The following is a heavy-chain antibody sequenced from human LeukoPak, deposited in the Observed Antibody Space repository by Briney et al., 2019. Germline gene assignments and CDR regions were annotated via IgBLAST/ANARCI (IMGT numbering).Heavy chain of an antibody. D-gene: IGHD2-8*01. Sequence: GGSLRLSCAASGFTFTNSWMAWVRQAPGKGLEWVANIKQDGSTKHYADSLKGRFTISRDNPKNSLYLQMNNLRADDTAVYYCTRGTDGSLDYWGQGILVTVAS. V-gene: IGHV3-7*01. J-gene: IGHJ4*02. CDR3: TRGTDGSLDY. CDR1: GFTFTNSW. CDR2: IKQDGSTK.